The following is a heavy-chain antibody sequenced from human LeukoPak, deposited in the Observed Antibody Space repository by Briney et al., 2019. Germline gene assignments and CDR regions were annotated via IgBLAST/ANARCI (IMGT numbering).Heavy chain of an antibody. CDR1: GFTFTSAW. J-gene: IGHJ4*02. CDR2: IKSKTHGGTT. D-gene: IGHD4-17*01. Sequence: GGSLRLSCAASGFTFTSAWMTWVRQAPGKGLEWVGRIKSKTHGGTTDYAAPVNGRFTISRDDSKNTVLLQMNNLKTEDTAVYYCTTSPVPGVDYWGQGTLVTVSS. V-gene: IGHV3-15*01. CDR3: TTSPVPGVDY.